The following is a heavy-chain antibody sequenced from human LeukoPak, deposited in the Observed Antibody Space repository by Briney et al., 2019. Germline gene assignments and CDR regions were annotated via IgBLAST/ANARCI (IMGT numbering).Heavy chain of an antibody. CDR1: GGSISSYY. CDR3: ARSGIVGAGGYFDY. Sequence: TSETLSLTCTVSGGSISSYYWSWIRQPPGKGLEWIGDIYYSGSTNYNPSLKSRVTISVDTSKNQFSLKLSSVTAADTAVYYCARSGIVGAGGYFDYWGQGTLVTVSS. V-gene: IGHV4-59*08. CDR2: IYYSGST. D-gene: IGHD1-26*01. J-gene: IGHJ4*02.